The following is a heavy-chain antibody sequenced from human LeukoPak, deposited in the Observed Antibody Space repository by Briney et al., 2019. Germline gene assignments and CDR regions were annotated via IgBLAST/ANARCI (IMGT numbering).Heavy chain of an antibody. J-gene: IGHJ5*02. D-gene: IGHD2-15*01. Sequence: ASVKVSCKASGYTFTSYGISWVRQAPGQGLEWMGWISAYNGNTNYALKLQGRVTMTTDTSTSTAYMELRSLRSDDTAVYYCARYCSGGSCYPDDWFDPWGQGTLVTVSS. CDR3: ARYCSGGSCYPDDWFDP. CDR1: GYTFTSYG. CDR2: ISAYNGNT. V-gene: IGHV1-18*04.